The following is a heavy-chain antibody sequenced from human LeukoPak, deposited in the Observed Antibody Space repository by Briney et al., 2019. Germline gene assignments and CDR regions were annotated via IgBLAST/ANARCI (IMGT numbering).Heavy chain of an antibody. CDR1: GFTFSSYA. J-gene: IGHJ6*04. V-gene: IGHV3-48*03. CDR3: TKETPQMDV. D-gene: IGHD2-15*01. CDR2: ISSTGNTV. Sequence: GGSLRLSCAASGFTFSSYAMNWVRQAPGQGLEWVAYISSTGNTVHYAGSVKGRFTISRDNAKNSLYLQMNRLRAEDTAVYYCTKETPQMDVWGKGTTVIVSS.